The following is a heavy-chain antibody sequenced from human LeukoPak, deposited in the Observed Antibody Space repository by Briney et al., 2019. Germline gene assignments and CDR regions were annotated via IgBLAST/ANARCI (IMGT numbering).Heavy chain of an antibody. V-gene: IGHV3-13*01. CDR3: ARGLEGGFDY. D-gene: IGHD3-16*01. CDR1: GFIFSTYD. CDR2: IGSAGDT. Sequence: GGSLRLSCAASGFIFSTYDMHWVRQATGKGLEWVSAIGSAGDTYYPGSVKGRFTVSRENARNSLFLQMNSLRAGDTAVYYCARGLEGGFDYWGQGTLVTVSS. J-gene: IGHJ4*02.